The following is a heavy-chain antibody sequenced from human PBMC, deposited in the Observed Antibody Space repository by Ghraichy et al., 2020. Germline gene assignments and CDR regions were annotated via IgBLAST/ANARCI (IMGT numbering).Heavy chain of an antibody. D-gene: IGHD6-13*01. J-gene: IGHJ4*02. CDR1: GYTFTNYY. Sequence: ASVKVSCKASGYTFTNYYMHWVRQAPGQGLEWMGIINPSGGRTSYAQRFQGRVTMTGDTSTSTIYMELSSLTSEDTAVFYCARGSNWFGSFGDYWGQGTLVTVSS. V-gene: IGHV1-46*01. CDR3: ARGSNWFGSFGDY. CDR2: INPSGGRT.